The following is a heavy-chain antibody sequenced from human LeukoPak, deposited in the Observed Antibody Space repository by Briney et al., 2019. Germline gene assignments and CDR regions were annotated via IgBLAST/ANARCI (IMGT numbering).Heavy chain of an antibody. D-gene: IGHD3-22*01. CDR3: ARYYYDTSSVFDV. V-gene: IGHV1-2*02. CDR2: INPNSGGT. CDR1: GYTFTDYY. Sequence: ASVTVSCKASGYTFTDYYMHWVRQAPGQGLEWMGWINPNSGGTNCAQKFQGRVTMTRDTSISTAYMELSRLRSDDTAVYYCARYYYDTSSVFDVWGQGTRVTVSS. J-gene: IGHJ3*01.